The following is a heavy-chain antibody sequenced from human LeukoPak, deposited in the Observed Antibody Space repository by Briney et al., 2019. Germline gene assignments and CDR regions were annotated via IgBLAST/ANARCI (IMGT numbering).Heavy chain of an antibody. D-gene: IGHD1-1*01. CDR2: IWYDGSKK. CDR1: GFTFSSYG. J-gene: IGHJ5*02. Sequence: GGSLRLSCAASGFTFSSYGMHWCLQAPGKGLEWVAAIWYDGSKKYYADSVKGRFTISRGDSKNTLYLQMKSLRAEDTAVYYCAVERRRRFYWFDPLGQGTLVTVSS. V-gene: IGHV3-33*01. CDR3: AVERRRRFYWFDP.